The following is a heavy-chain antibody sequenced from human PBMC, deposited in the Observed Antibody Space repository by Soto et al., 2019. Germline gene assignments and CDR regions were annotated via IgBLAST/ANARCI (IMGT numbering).Heavy chain of an antibody. CDR1: GGSISSSNW. D-gene: IGHD5-12*01. Sequence: PSETLSLTCAVSGGSISSSNWWSWVRQPPGKGLEWIGEIYHSGSTNYNPSLKSRVTISVDKSKNQFSLKLSSVTAADTAVYYCARYSGYDYYYYYYGMDVWGQGTTVTISS. J-gene: IGHJ6*02. CDR3: ARYSGYDYYYYYYGMDV. V-gene: IGHV4-4*02. CDR2: IYHSGST.